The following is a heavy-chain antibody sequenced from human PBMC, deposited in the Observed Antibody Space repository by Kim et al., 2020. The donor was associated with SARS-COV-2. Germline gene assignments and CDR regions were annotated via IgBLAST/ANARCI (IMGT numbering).Heavy chain of an antibody. Sequence: SYGTSVKGQFTISRDNAKNTRYLQMNSLRAEDTAVYYCAREYSSGAFDIWGQGTMVAVSS. V-gene: IGHV3-74*01. CDR3: AREYSSGAFDI. J-gene: IGHJ3*02. D-gene: IGHD5-18*01.